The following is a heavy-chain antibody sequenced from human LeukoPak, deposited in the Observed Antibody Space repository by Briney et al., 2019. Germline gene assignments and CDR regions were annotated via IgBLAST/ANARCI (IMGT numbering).Heavy chain of an antibody. CDR2: IYFSGST. Sequence: SETLSLTCTVSGGSISSTNYYWGWIRQPPGKGLEWIGSIYFSGSTYYNPSLKSRVTISVDTSKNQFSLKLSSVTAADTAVYYCARYRAFDIWGRGTLVTVSS. J-gene: IGHJ3*02. CDR3: ARYRAFDI. CDR1: GGSISSTNYY. V-gene: IGHV4-39*07.